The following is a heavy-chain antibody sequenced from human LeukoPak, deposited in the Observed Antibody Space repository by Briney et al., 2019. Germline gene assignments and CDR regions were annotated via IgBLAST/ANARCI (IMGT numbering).Heavy chain of an antibody. V-gene: IGHV3-23*01. J-gene: IGHJ4*02. CDR1: GFTFSNYG. CDR2: ITGSGDDA. D-gene: IGHD5-24*01. Sequence: GGSLRLSCAASGFTFSNYGMSWLRQAPGKGLEWVSAITGSGDDAYYADSVHGRFTMSRDNSKSTLYLQMNSLRVEDTALYYCARASRDGYNQNFDHWGQGTLVTVSS. CDR3: ARASRDGYNQNFDH.